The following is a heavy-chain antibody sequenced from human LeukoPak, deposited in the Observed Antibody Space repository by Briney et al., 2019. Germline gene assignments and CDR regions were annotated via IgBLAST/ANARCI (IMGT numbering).Heavy chain of an antibody. CDR3: ATYYYYTSGSFDP. D-gene: IGHD3-10*01. CDR1: GGSISNYY. CDR2: IYYSEGS. J-gene: IGHJ5*01. V-gene: IGHV4-39*07. Sequence: SETLSLTCTVSGGSISNYYWGWIRQPPGKGLEWIGSIYYSEGSYYNPSLKSRVTISVDTSKNQFSLKLSSVTAADTAIYYCATYYYYTSGSFDPWGQGTLVTVSS.